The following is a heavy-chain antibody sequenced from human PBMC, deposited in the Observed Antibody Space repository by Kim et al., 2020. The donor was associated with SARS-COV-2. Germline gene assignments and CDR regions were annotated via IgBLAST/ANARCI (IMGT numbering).Heavy chain of an antibody. CDR3: ASATLVRRITIFGMVPRNYYYYMDD. CDR2: MNPNSGNT. CDR1: GYTFTSYD. D-gene: IGHD3-3*01. V-gene: IGHV1-8*01. J-gene: IGHJ6*03. Sequence: ASVKVSCKASGYTFTSYDINWVRQATGQGLEWMGWMNPNSGNTGYAQKFQGRVTMTRNTSISTAYMELSSLRSEDTAVYYCASATLVRRITIFGMVPRNYYYYMDDWGEGTTVTVSS.